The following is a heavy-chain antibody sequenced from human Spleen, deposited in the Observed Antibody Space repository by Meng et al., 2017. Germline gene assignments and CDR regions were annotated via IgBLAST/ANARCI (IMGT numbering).Heavy chain of an antibody. V-gene: IGHV3-74*01. CDR2: ISSDGGIT. D-gene: IGHD3-9*01. CDR3: TTRVYYDILTGYYKGAFSY. CDR1: GFTFSNYW. Sequence: GESLKISCAASGFTFSNYWMHWVRQAPGKGLVWVSRISSDGGITTYADSVKGRFTISRDDAKNTLYLQMNSLKTEDTAVYYCTTRVYYDILTGYYKGAFSYWGQGTLVTVSS. J-gene: IGHJ4*02.